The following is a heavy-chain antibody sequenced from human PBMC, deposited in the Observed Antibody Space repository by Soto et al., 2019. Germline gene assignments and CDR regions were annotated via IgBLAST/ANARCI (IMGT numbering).Heavy chain of an antibody. J-gene: IGHJ4*02. CDR1: GFTFSSYG. CDR2: ISYDGINK. V-gene: IGHV3-30*18. CDR3: AKDPCGQ. Sequence: QVQLVESGGGVVQPGRFLRLSCAASGFTFSSYGMHWVRQAPGKAVEGVAVISYDGINKYYADSVRGRFTISRDNSKNTMYLQMNSLRADDTAVYCCAKDPCGQWGQGTLVTVSS.